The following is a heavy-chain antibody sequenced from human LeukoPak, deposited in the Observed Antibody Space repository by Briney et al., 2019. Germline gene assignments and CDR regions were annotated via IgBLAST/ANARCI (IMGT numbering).Heavy chain of an antibody. D-gene: IGHD6-13*01. V-gene: IGHV4-4*02. CDR2: IYTSGST. Sequence: SGTLSLTCAVSGGSISSSNWWSWVRQPPGKGLEWIGRIYTSGSTNYNPSLKSRVTMSVDTSKNQFSLKLSSVTAADTAVYYCARGVAAADSNWFDPWGQGTLVTVSS. CDR3: ARGVAAADSNWFDP. J-gene: IGHJ5*02. CDR1: GGSISSSNW.